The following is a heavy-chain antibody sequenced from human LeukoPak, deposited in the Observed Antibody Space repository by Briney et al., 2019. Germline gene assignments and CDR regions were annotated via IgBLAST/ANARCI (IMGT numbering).Heavy chain of an antibody. J-gene: IGHJ6*02. V-gene: IGHV3-33*01. CDR3: ARDQLEQWLVHYYYGMDV. Sequence: GGSLRLSCAASGFTFSSYGMHWVRQALGKGLEWVAVIWYDGSNKYYADSVKGRFTISRDNSKNTLYLQMNSLRAEDTAVYYCARDQLEQWLVHYYYGMDVWGQGTTVTVSS. CDR1: GFTFSSYG. D-gene: IGHD6-19*01. CDR2: IWYDGSNK.